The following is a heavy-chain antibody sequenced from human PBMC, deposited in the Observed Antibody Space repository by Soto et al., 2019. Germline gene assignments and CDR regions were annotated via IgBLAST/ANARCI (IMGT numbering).Heavy chain of an antibody. CDR3: TSSTSPDAY. V-gene: IGHV3-48*04. CDR2: INSGSTSV. Sequence: EVQLVESGGGLVQPGGSRRSSCVAPGFDFNRYSMNWVRQAPGKGLEWISYINSGSTSVFYADSVRGRFTISRDNAKNSLYLQMNSLRAEDTAVYYCTSSTSPDAYWGQGTLVTVSS. D-gene: IGHD2-2*01. J-gene: IGHJ4*02. CDR1: GFDFNRYS.